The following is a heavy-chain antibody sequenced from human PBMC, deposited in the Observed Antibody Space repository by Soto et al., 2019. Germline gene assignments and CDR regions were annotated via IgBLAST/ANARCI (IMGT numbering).Heavy chain of an antibody. CDR3: ARDLGYYDSSGH. D-gene: IGHD3-22*01. Sequence: GGSLRLSCAASGFTFSTYGMDWVRQAPGKGLEWVAVIWYDGSNKYYADSVKGRFTISRDNSKNTLYLQMNSLRAEDTAVYYCARDLGYYDSSGHWGQGTLVTVSS. CDR1: GFTFSTYG. J-gene: IGHJ4*02. CDR2: IWYDGSNK. V-gene: IGHV3-33*01.